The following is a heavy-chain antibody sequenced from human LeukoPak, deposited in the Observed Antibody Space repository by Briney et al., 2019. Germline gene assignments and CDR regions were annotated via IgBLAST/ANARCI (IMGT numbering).Heavy chain of an antibody. CDR3: ARGQGIAAAGTTGDYYYYYMDV. D-gene: IGHD6-13*01. V-gene: IGHV3-9*01. J-gene: IGHJ6*03. Sequence: GGSLRLSCAASGFTFDDYAMHWVRQAPGKGLEWVSGISWNSGSIDYADSVKGRFTISRDNAKNSLYLQMNSLRAEDTAVYYCARGQGIAAAGTTGDYYYYYMDVWGKGTTVTISS. CDR2: ISWNSGSI. CDR1: GFTFDDYA.